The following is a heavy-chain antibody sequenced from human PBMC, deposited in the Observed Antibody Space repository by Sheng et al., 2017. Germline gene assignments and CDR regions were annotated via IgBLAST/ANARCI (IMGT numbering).Heavy chain of an antibody. CDR3: ARELIVGQNYYDSSGYNTGWFDP. V-gene: IGHV1-3*01. Sequence: QVQLVQSGAEVKKPGASVKVSCKASGYTFTSYAMHWVRQAPGQRLEWMGWINAGNGNTKYSQKFQGRVTITRDTSASTAYMELSSLRSEDTAVYYCARELIVGQNYYDSSGYNTGWFDPWGQGTLVTVSS. CDR1: GYTFTSYA. J-gene: IGHJ5*02. CDR2: INAGNGNT. D-gene: IGHD3-22*01.